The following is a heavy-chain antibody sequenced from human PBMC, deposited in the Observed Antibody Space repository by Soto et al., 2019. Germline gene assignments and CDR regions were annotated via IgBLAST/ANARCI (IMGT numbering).Heavy chain of an antibody. D-gene: IGHD2-21*02. V-gene: IGHV1-46*01. J-gene: IGHJ4*02. Sequence: QVQLVQSGAEVKKPGASVKVSCKASGDTFTDYYIHWVRQAPGQGLEWMGTVNPSGGHTTYAQHFLGRMTRTRDTSTSTVYMELTSLTSADTAVYYCARGGHVVVVTAALDYWGQGTLVTVSS. CDR3: ARGGHVVVVTAALDY. CDR2: VNPSGGHT. CDR1: GDTFTDYY.